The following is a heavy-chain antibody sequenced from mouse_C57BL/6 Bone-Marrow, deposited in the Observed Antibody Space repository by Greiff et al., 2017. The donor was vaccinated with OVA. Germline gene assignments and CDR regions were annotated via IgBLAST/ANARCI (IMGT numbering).Heavy chain of an antibody. D-gene: IGHD2-5*01. CDR2: IYYSGTI. V-gene: IGHV3-5*01. CDR3: ARETPWYSNYWYFDV. CDR1: GISITTGNYR. Sequence: EVMLVESGPGLVKPSQTVFLTCTVTGISITTGNYRWSWIRQFPGNKLEWIGYIYYSGTITYNPSLTSRTTITRDTPKNQFFLEMNSLTAEDTATYYCARETPWYSNYWYFDVWGTGTTVTVSS. J-gene: IGHJ1*03.